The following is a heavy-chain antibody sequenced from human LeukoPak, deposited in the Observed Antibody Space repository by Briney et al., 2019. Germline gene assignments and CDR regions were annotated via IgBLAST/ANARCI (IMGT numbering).Heavy chain of an antibody. CDR3: ARDKYCSGGKCYGLGLGFDY. V-gene: IGHV3-48*03. D-gene: IGHD2-15*01. J-gene: IGHJ4*02. Sequence: PGGPLRLSCAASGFTFSSYEWNWFRQAPGKGLEWVSYISGSSGTMYYADSVKGRFTISRDDAKNSLYLQMNSLRAEDTAVYYCARDKYCSGGKCYGLGLGFDYWGQGSLVIVSS. CDR2: ISGSSGTM. CDR1: GFTFSSYE.